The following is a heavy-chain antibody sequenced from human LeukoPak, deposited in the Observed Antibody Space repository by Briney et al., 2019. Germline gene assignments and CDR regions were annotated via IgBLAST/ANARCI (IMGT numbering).Heavy chain of an antibody. Sequence: ASVKVSCKASGGTFSSYSISWVRQAPGQGLEWMGWINANTGNPTYAQGFTGRFVLSLDTSVSTAYLQISSLKAEDTAVYYCAREPLSSSWSYYYYYGMDVWGQGTTVTVSS. CDR1: GGTFSSYS. CDR2: INANTGNP. D-gene: IGHD6-13*01. V-gene: IGHV7-4-1*02. J-gene: IGHJ6*02. CDR3: AREPLSSSWSYYYYYGMDV.